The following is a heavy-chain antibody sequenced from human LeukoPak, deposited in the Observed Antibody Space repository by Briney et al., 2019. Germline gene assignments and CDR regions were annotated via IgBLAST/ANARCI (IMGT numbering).Heavy chain of an antibody. CDR2: IKHDGSEK. D-gene: IGHD2-15*01. CDR3: ARGVMRYCSGASCACFDY. J-gene: IGHJ4*02. Sequence: GGSLRLSCAASGFTFSSYWMSWVRQAPGKGLEWVANIKHDGSEKYYVDSVKGRFTISRDNAKNSLYLQMNSLRAEDTAVYYCARGVMRYCSGASCACFDYWGQGTLVTVSS. V-gene: IGHV3-7*01. CDR1: GFTFSSYW.